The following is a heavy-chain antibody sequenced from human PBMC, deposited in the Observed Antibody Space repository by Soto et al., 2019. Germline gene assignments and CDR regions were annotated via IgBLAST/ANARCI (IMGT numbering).Heavy chain of an antibody. CDR2: IIPTPGAA. V-gene: IGHV1-69*01. J-gene: IGHJ6*02. CDR3: ARDVRPGYCTSTSITCGGLDV. Sequence: QVQLVESGAEVKKPGSSVKVSCKASGGTFSRFVISWVRQAPGQGLEWMGGIIPTPGAATYAQKVLGRVTITADELTTTVYMELSGLTSDDTAVYYCARDVRPGYCTSTSITCGGLDVWGQGTTVTVSS. CDR1: GGTFSRFV. D-gene: IGHD2-2*03.